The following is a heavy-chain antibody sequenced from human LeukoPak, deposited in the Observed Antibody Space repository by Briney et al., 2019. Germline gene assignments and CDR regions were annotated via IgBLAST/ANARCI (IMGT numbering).Heavy chain of an antibody. CDR2: ISGTGGTT. Sequence: GGSLRLSCAASGFTFSNYGMNWVRQAPGKGLEWVSRISGTGGTTFYADSVKGRFTISRDNSENTLYLQMNSLRAEDTAVYYCARGIDTAMVPWEKDYYDSSGYHYFDYWGQGTLVTVSS. V-gene: IGHV3-23*01. CDR3: ARGIDTAMVPWEKDYYDSSGYHYFDY. CDR1: GFTFSNYG. D-gene: IGHD3-22*01. J-gene: IGHJ4*02.